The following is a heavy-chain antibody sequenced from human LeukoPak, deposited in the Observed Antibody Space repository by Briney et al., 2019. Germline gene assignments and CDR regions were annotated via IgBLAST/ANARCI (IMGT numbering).Heavy chain of an antibody. J-gene: IGHJ2*01. CDR3: AKDMYGGAFDL. CDR1: GFTFSSYG. V-gene: IGHV3-30*18. CDR2: ISYDGSNK. Sequence: PGGSLRLSCAASGFTFSSYGMRWVRQAPGKGLEWVAVISYDGSNKYYADSVKGRFTISRDNSKNTLYLQMNSLRAEDTAVYYCAKDMYGGAFDLWGRGTLVTVSS. D-gene: IGHD4-23*01.